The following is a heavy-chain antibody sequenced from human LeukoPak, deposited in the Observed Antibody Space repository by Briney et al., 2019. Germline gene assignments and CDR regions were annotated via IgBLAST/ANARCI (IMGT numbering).Heavy chain of an antibody. CDR3: AKDLGYCSGGSCYEIDY. J-gene: IGHJ4*02. CDR1: GFTFSSYG. Sequence: GGSLRLSCAASGFTFSSYGMHWVRQAPGKGLEWVAVISYDGSNKYYADSVKGRFTISRDNSKNTLYLQMNSLRAEDTAVYYCAKDLGYCSGGSCYEIDYWGQGTLVTVSS. D-gene: IGHD2-15*01. V-gene: IGHV3-30*18. CDR2: ISYDGSNK.